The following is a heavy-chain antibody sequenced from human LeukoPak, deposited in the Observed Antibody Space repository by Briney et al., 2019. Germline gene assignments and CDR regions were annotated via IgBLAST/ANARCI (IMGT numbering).Heavy chain of an antibody. CDR2: IYTSGST. V-gene: IGHV4-4*07. D-gene: IGHD3-22*01. J-gene: IGHJ5*02. CDR3: ARAQGSSGLNWFDP. CDR1: GGSISSYY. Sequence: ESPSLTCIVPGGSISSYYWSWIRQPAGKGLASIGRIYTSGSTNYNPSLKSRVTMSVDTSKNQFSLKLSSVTAADTAVYYCARAQGSSGLNWFDPWGQGTLVTVSS.